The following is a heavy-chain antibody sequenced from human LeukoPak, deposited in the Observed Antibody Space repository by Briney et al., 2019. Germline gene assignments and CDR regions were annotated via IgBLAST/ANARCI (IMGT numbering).Heavy chain of an antibody. J-gene: IGHJ6*03. CDR2: ISYDGSNK. Sequence: PGRSLRLSCAASGFTFSSYAMHWVRQAPGKGLEWVAVISYDGSNKYYADSVKGRFTISRDNSKNTLYLQMNSLRAEDTAVYYCARDVKLINLYYMDVWGKGTTVTVSS. V-gene: IGHV3-30*04. CDR3: ARDVKLINLYYMDV. CDR1: GFTFSSYA. D-gene: IGHD2/OR15-2a*01.